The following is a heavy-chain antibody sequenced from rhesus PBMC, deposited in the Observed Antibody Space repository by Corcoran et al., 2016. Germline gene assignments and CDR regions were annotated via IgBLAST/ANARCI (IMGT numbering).Heavy chain of an antibody. CDR3: ARAGGVFAFGY. CDR1: GYSISSGYG. V-gene: IGHV4-127*01. J-gene: IGHJ4*01. CDR2: IGGSSGST. D-gene: IGHD3-34*01. Sequence: QVQLQESGPGLVKPSETLSLTCAVSGYSISSGYGWSWIRQPPGKGLEWIGYIGGSSGSTNYNPARKGRVTVSKDTSKDQLSLKLSSVTAADTAVYYCARAGGVFAFGYWGQGVLVTVSS.